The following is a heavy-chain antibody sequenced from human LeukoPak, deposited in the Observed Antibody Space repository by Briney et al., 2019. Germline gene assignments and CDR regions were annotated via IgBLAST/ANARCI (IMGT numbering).Heavy chain of an antibody. J-gene: IGHJ4*02. V-gene: IGHV4-39*01. CDR2: IYYSGSP. CDR1: GGSISSSSYY. CDR3: ARHSGGTYYTPLNN. D-gene: IGHD1-26*01. Sequence: SQTLSLTCTVSGGSISSSSYYWGWIRQPPGKGLEGIGSIYYSGSPYYNPSLESRVTISVDTSKNQFSLNLSSVTAADTAVYYCARHSGGTYYTPLNNWGQGTLVTVSS.